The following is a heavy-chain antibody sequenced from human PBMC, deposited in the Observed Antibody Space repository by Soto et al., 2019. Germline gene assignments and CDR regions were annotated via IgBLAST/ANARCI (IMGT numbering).Heavy chain of an antibody. CDR2: VIPIFGKA. Sequence: QVQLVQSGAEMKKPGSSVTVSCTASRGSFTSYAIAWVRQAPGQGLEWMGGVIPIFGKATYAQKFQGRVTITADEPSRPAYLELSGLRSDDTAGYYCARVVGATLGYYFYHWGQGTPVNVAS. D-gene: IGHD1-26*01. CDR3: ARVVGATLGYYFYH. V-gene: IGHV1-69*01. J-gene: IGHJ4*02. CDR1: RGSFTSYA.